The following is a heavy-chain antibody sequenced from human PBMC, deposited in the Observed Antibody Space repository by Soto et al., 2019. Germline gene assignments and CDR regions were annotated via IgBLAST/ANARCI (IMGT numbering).Heavy chain of an antibody. J-gene: IGHJ4*02. CDR1: GFPFISYA. Sequence: GGSPGLFRAAPGFPFISYALSWVPQAPGEGLEGVSDFSGSGGSTYYADSVKGRFTISRDNSKNTLYLQMNSLRAEDTAVYYCAKDPRWSRGSGLENFDYWGQGTLVTVSS. CDR3: AKDPRWSRGSGLENFDY. D-gene: IGHD2-15*01. CDR2: FSGSGGST. V-gene: IGHV3-23*01.